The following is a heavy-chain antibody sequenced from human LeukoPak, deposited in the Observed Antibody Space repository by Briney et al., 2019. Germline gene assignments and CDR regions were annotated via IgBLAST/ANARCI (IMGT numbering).Heavy chain of an antibody. Sequence: SVKVSCKASGGTFSSYAISWVQQAPGQGLEWMGRIIPILGIANYAQKFQGRVTITADKSTSTAYMELSSLRSEDTAVYYCARDRTIAVAGTPADLDYWGQGTLVTVSS. V-gene: IGHV1-69*04. D-gene: IGHD6-19*01. CDR2: IIPILGIA. J-gene: IGHJ4*02. CDR1: GGTFSSYA. CDR3: ARDRTIAVAGTPADLDY.